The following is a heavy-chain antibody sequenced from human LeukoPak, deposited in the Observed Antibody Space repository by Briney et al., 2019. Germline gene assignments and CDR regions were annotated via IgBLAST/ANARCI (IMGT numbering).Heavy chain of an antibody. Sequence: PSETLSLTCTVSGGSISSYYWSWIRQPAGKGLEWIGSIYTSGSTNYNPSLKSRVTMSVDTSKNQFSLKLSSVTAADTAVYYCARNMVRGVMVAFDIWGQGTMVTVSS. D-gene: IGHD3-10*01. CDR2: IYTSGST. CDR3: ARNMVRGVMVAFDI. V-gene: IGHV4-4*07. CDR1: GGSISSYY. J-gene: IGHJ3*02.